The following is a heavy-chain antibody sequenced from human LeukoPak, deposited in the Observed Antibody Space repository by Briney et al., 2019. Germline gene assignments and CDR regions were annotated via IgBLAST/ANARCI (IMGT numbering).Heavy chain of an antibody. Sequence: GGSLRLSCAASGFTFSSYEMNWVRQAPGKGLEWISYISSSGSTIYYADSVKGRFTISRNNAKNSLYLQMSSLRAEDTAVYYCARDPWGPGAFDIWGQGTMVTVSS. J-gene: IGHJ3*02. CDR2: ISSSGSTI. V-gene: IGHV3-48*03. D-gene: IGHD3-16*01. CDR1: GFTFSSYE. CDR3: ARDPWGPGAFDI.